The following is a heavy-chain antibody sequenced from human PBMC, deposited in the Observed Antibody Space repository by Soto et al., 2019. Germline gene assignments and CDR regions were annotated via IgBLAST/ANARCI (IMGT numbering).Heavy chain of an antibody. D-gene: IGHD6-6*01. V-gene: IGHV3-30-3*01. CDR2: ISYDGSEK. CDR1: GFTFSRHA. CDR3: AREVGGSSPPG. J-gene: IGHJ4*02. Sequence: QVQLVESGGGVVQPGRSLRLSCAASGFTFSRHAMHWVRQAPVKGLELVAVISYDGSEKYYADSVKGRFTISRDSSKNTLYLQMDSLGPEDTAVYYCAREVGGSSPPGWGQGTLVTVFS.